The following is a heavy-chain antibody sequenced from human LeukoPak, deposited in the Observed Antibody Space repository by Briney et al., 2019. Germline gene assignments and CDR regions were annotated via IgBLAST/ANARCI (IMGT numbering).Heavy chain of an antibody. V-gene: IGHV4-59*01. Sequence: SSETLSLTCTVSRGSIHGYYWNWIRQPPGKGLEWIGYVYYSGSTSYSPSLESRVTISVDTSKNQFSLKSSSVTAADTAMYYCARDAGGSVTDPFNIWGQGTMVTVSS. CDR2: VYYSGST. CDR3: ARDAGGSVTDPFNI. CDR1: RGSIHGYY. J-gene: IGHJ3*02.